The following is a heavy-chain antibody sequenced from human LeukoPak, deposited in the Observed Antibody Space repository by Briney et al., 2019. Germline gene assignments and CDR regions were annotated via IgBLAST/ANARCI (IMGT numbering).Heavy chain of an antibody. CDR3: ARGYYDSSGDLYYYYYMDV. CDR1: GYTFTTYY. Sequence: ASVKVSCKASGYTFTTYYMHWVRQAPGQGLEWMGIINPSGGSTNYAQKFQGRVTMTRDMSTSTVYMELNSLRAEDTAVYYCARGYYDSSGDLYYYYYMDVWGKGTTVAISS. CDR2: INPSGGST. V-gene: IGHV1-46*01. D-gene: IGHD3-22*01. J-gene: IGHJ6*03.